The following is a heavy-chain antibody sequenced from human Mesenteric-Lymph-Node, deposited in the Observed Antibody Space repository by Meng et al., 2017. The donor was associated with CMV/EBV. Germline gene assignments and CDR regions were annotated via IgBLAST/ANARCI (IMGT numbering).Heavy chain of an antibody. Sequence: GESLKISCAASGFTFSNYEMNWVRQAPGKGLEWVSYITNYGDATVYADSVKGRFTISRDNAKNSLYLQMNSLRVEDTAVYYCARTSKGLPNDAFDIWGQGTMVTVSS. D-gene: IGHD5-18*01. CDR1: GFTFSNYE. CDR3: ARTSKGLPNDAFDI. CDR2: ITNYGDAT. V-gene: IGHV3-48*03. J-gene: IGHJ3*02.